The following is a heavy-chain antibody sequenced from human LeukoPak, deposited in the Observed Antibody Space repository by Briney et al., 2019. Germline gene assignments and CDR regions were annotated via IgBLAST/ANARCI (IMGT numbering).Heavy chain of an antibody. V-gene: IGHV1-18*01. CDR3: ASARPDTAMVTGDLDY. D-gene: IGHD5-18*01. CDR2: ISAYNGNT. J-gene: IGHJ4*02. Sequence: ASVKVSCKASGYTFTSYGISWVRQAPGQGLEWMGWISAYNGNTNYAQKLQGRVTMTTDTSTSTAYMELRSLRSDDTAVYYCASARPDTAMVTGDLDYWGQGTLVTVSS. CDR1: GYTFTSYG.